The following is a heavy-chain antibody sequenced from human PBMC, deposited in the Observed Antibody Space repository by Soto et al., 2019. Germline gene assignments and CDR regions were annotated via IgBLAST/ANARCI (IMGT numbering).Heavy chain of an antibody. CDR3: ARSSYGSGSGWFDP. J-gene: IGHJ5*02. D-gene: IGHD3-10*01. CDR2: IDWNDDK. Sequence: SGPTLVNPTQTLTLTCTFSGFSLSTSGMCVSWIRQPPGKALEWLALIDWNDDKYYSTSLKTRLTISKNTSKNQVVLTMTNMDPVDTATYYCARSSYGSGSGWFDPWGQGTLVTVSS. CDR1: GFSLSTSGMC. V-gene: IGHV2-70*01.